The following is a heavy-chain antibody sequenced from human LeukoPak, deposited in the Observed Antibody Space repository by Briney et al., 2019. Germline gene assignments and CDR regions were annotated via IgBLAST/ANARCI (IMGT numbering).Heavy chain of an antibody. D-gene: IGHD3-10*01. CDR2: IRYDGSNK. Sequence: GGSLRLSCAASGFTFSSYGMHWVRQAPGKGLEGVAFIRYDGSNKYYTDSVKGRFTISRDNSKNTLYLQMNSLRAEDTAVYYCARDAEYYGSGMGDLDYWGQGTLVTVSS. V-gene: IGHV3-30*02. J-gene: IGHJ4*02. CDR3: ARDAEYYGSGMGDLDY. CDR1: GFTFSSYG.